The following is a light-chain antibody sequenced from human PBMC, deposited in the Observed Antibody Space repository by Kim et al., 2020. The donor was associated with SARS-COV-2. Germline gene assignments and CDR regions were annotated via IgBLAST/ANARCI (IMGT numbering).Light chain of an antibody. V-gene: IGKV1-39*01. CDR3: QQSYTTPWT. CDR1: QDISNY. CDR2: GAT. J-gene: IGKJ2*02. Sequence: ASVGDRVTITCRTSQDISNYFNWYQHRPGKAPKLLVYGATTLQSGVPSRFSGSGSGTDFSLTLSSLQPEDSATYYCQQSYTTPWTFGQGTKVDIK.